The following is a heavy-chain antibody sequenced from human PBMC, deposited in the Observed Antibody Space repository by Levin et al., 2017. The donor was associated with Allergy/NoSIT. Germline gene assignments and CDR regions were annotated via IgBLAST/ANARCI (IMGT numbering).Heavy chain of an antibody. CDR3: AGGRGLSYGSGSFRFDY. V-gene: IGHV4-34*01. J-gene: IGHJ4*02. CDR1: GGSFSDYS. Sequence: SETLSLTCAVYGGSFSDYSWNWIRQPPGKGLEWIGEINHSGSTNYNPSLKSRVTISVDSSKNQFSLKLSSMTAADTAVCYCAGGRGLSYGSGSFRFDYWGQGTLVTVSS. D-gene: IGHD3-10*01. CDR2: INHSGST.